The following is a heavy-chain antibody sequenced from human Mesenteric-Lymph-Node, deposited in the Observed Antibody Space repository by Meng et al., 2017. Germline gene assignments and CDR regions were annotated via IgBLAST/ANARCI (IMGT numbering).Heavy chain of an antibody. Sequence: GGSLRLSCAASGFTFEDYGMTWVRQAPGKGLEWVAVIWYDGSNKYYADSVKGRFTISRDNSKNTLYLQMNSLRAEDTAVYYCARDRCSSTSCYFEFDYWGQGTLVTVSS. J-gene: IGHJ4*02. CDR3: ARDRCSSTSCYFEFDY. CDR2: IWYDGSNK. V-gene: IGHV3-33*08. CDR1: GFTFEDYG. D-gene: IGHD2-2*01.